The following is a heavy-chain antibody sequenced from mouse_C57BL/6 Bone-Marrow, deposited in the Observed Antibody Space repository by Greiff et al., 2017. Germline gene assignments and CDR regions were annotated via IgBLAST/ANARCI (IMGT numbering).Heavy chain of an antibody. Sequence: VQLQQSGAELVMPGASVKLSCKASGYTFTSYWMHWVKQRPGQGLEWIGEIDPSDSYTNYNQKFKGKSTLTVDQSSSTAYMQLSSLTSEDSAVYYCAREGGGSSLFAYWGQGTLVTVSA. CDR1: GYTFTSYW. D-gene: IGHD1-1*01. CDR2: IDPSDSYT. CDR3: AREGGGSSLFAY. J-gene: IGHJ3*01. V-gene: IGHV1-69*01.